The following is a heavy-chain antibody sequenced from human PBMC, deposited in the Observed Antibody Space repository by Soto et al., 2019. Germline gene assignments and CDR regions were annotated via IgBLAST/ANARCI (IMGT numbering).Heavy chain of an antibody. CDR3: ARVRYCDSSTCYRLHYYYYDAMDV. D-gene: IGHD2-2*02. Sequence: QVQLVQSGAEVKKPGASVKVSCKTSGYTFTSYDINWVRQATGQGLEWMGWMNPNSGNTDYAQKFQGRVTLTRNTSINTAYMELSSLRSEDTAVYYCARVRYCDSSTCYRLHYYYYDAMDVWGQETTVTVSS. CDR1: GYTFTSYD. CDR2: MNPNSGNT. J-gene: IGHJ6*02. V-gene: IGHV1-8*01.